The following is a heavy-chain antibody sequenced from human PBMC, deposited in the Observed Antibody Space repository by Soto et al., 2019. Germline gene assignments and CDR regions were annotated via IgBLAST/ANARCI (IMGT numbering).Heavy chain of an antibody. CDR2: ISFNGNII. D-gene: IGHD3-9*01. V-gene: IGHV3-30-3*01. CDR3: ARTFDTITYYFDY. Sequence: VQLVESGGGVVQPGRSLRLSCAASEFSFSSYAMHWIRQAPGKGLEWVAVISFNGNIIHYADSVKDRFTISRDNSKNTLYLQMDSLRAEDTAVYYCARTFDTITYYFDYWGQGTLVTVSS. CDR1: EFSFSSYA. J-gene: IGHJ4*02.